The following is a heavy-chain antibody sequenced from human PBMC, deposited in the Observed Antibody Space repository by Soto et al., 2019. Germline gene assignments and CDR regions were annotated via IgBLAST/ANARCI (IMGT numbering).Heavy chain of an antibody. Sequence: SETLSLTCTVSGGSISSGGYYWSWIRQHPGKGLEWIGYIYYSGSTYYNPSLKSRVTISVDTSKNQFSLKLSSVTAADTAVYYCARDRSRYDYGDYFDYWGQGTLVTVSS. J-gene: IGHJ4*02. CDR2: IYYSGST. CDR1: GGSISSGGYY. V-gene: IGHV4-31*03. D-gene: IGHD4-17*01. CDR3: ARDRSRYDYGDYFDY.